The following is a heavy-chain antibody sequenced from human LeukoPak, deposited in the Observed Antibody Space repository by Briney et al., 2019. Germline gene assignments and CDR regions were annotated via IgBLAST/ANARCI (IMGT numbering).Heavy chain of an antibody. J-gene: IGHJ6*03. CDR1: GGSISSGSYY. CDR2: IYTSGST. Sequence: SETLSLTCTVPGGSISSGSYYWSWIRQPAGKGLEWIGRIYTSGSTKYNPSLKSRVTISVDTSKNQFSLKLSSVTAANTAVYYCARDRVAARPYYYYMDVWGKGTTVTVSS. CDR3: ARDRVAARPYYYYMDV. V-gene: IGHV4-61*02. D-gene: IGHD6-6*01.